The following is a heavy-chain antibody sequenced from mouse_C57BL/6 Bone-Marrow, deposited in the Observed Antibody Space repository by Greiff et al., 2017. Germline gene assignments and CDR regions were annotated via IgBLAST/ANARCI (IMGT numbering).Heavy chain of an antibody. Sequence: VQLQQSGAELVRPGASVKLSCTASGFNIKDDYMHWVKQRPEQGLEWIGWLDPENGDTEYASKFQGKATITADTSSNTAYLQRSSLTSEDTAVYYCTTWGGNYEDFAYWGQGTLVTVSA. CDR1: GFNIKDDY. CDR3: TTWGGNYEDFAY. CDR2: LDPENGDT. V-gene: IGHV14-4*01. D-gene: IGHD2-1*01. J-gene: IGHJ3*01.